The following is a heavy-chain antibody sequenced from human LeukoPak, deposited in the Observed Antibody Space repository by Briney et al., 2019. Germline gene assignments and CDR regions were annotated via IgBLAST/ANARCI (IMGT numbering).Heavy chain of an antibody. CDR1: GGTFSSYA. CDR3: ARAIKGVGHRGYFDY. V-gene: IGHV1-69*13. J-gene: IGHJ4*02. Sequence: GASVKVSCKASGGTFSSYAISWVRQAPGQGLEWMGGIIPIFGTANYAQKFQGRVTITADESTSTAYMELSSLRSEDTAVYYCARAIKGVGHRGYFDYWGQGTLVTVSS. D-gene: IGHD1-26*01. CDR2: IIPIFGTA.